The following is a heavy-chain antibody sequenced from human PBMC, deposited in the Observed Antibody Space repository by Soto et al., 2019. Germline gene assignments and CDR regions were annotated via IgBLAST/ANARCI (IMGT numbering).Heavy chain of an antibody. J-gene: IGHJ4*02. V-gene: IGHV3-23*01. CDR1: GFTFMNYA. CDR2: IGAGGDT. CDR3: ALEGVTARFDF. Sequence: EVHLLESGGGLVQPGGSLRLSCAASGFTFMNYAMAWVRQAPGKGLEYVSAIGAGGDTFYADSVRGRFTISRDNSKRTLDLPVASRRGGESAVDSGALEGVTARFDFWGQGTLVTGCS. D-gene: IGHD6-6*01.